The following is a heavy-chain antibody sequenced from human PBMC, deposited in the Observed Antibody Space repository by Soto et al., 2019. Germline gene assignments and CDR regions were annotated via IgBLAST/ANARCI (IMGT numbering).Heavy chain of an antibody. D-gene: IGHD3-10*01. V-gene: IGHV3-30-3*01. CDR3: ARDGSGVYYFDY. Sequence: PGGSLRLSCAAAGFTFSSCAMHWVRQAPGKGLEWVAVISYDGSNKYYADSVKGRFTISRDNSKNTLYLQMNSLRAEDTAVYYCARDGSGVYYFDYWGQGTLVTVSS. CDR2: ISYDGSNK. CDR1: GFTFSSCA. J-gene: IGHJ4*02.